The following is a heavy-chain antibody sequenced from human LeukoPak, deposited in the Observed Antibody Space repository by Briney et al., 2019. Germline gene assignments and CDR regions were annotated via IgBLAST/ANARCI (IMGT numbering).Heavy chain of an antibody. CDR2: ISSRGDST. J-gene: IGHJ4*02. Sequence: PGGSLILSCAASGLIFSNYAMSWVRQVPGRGLEWVSTISSRGDSTYVADSVKGRFTISRDNSKNSLYLQMNTVRAEDTAVYYCVKGPRPDITVAHTVENWGQGTLVTVSS. V-gene: IGHV3-23*01. CDR1: GLIFSNYA. CDR3: VKGPRPDITVAHTVEN. D-gene: IGHD6-19*01.